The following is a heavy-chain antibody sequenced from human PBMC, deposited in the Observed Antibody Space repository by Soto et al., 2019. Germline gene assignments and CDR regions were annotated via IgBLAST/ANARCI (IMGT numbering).Heavy chain of an antibody. J-gene: IGHJ4*02. Sequence: GGSLRLSCAVSGFTFSSYWMSWVRQAPGRGLEWVATIAHDGSEKFYVDSVKGRFTISRDNTKNSLYLQMNSLRAEDTAVYFCTREGGQLWLPYYFDYWGQGTLVTVSS. CDR3: TREGGQLWLPYYFDY. D-gene: IGHD5-18*01. CDR2: IAHDGSEK. V-gene: IGHV3-7*01. CDR1: GFTFSSYW.